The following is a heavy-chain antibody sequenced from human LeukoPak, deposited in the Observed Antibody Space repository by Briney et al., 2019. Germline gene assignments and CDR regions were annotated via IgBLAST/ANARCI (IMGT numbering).Heavy chain of an antibody. CDR3: ARRRGGYYYYMDV. V-gene: IGHV3-74*01. J-gene: IGHJ6*03. CDR1: RFTFSSYW. D-gene: IGHD3-10*01. Sequence: GGSLRLSCAASRFTFSSYWTHWVRQAPGKGLVWVSRINSDGSSTSYADSVKGRFTISRDNAKSTLYLQMNSLRAGDTAVYYCARRRGGYYYYMDVWGKGTTVTVSS. CDR2: INSDGSST.